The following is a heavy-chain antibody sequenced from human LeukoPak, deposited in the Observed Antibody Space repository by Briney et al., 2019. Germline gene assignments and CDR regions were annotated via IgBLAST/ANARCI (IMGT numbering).Heavy chain of an antibody. D-gene: IGHD3-3*01. CDR2: IYSGGST. Sequence: GGSLRLSCAASGFTVSSNYMSWVRQAPGKGLEWVSVIYSGGSTYYADSVKGRFTISRDNSKNTLYLQMNSLRAEDTAVYYCAKDYDFWSGYRGAWGQGTLVTVSS. V-gene: IGHV3-66*01. CDR1: GFTVSSNY. J-gene: IGHJ5*02. CDR3: AKDYDFWSGYRGA.